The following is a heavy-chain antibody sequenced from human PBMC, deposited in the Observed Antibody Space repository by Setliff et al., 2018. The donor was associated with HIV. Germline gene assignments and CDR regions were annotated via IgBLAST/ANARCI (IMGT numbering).Heavy chain of an antibody. CDR1: GFTFTSHG. J-gene: IGHJ4*02. Sequence: GGSLRLSCAASGFTFTSHGMHWVRQAPGKGLEWVSFIRYDGNNKYYTDSVKGRFTISRDNSKNTLHLQMNSLRAEDTAVYYCAKVGAWGQGTLVTVSS. V-gene: IGHV3-30*02. CDR3: AKVGA. CDR2: IRYDGNNK.